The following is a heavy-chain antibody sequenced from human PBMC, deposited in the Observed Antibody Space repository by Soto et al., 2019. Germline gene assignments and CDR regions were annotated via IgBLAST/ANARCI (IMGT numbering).Heavy chain of an antibody. J-gene: IGHJ5*02. CDR3: ARDSFAVSEGGSFDP. V-gene: IGHV3-66*01. Sequence: PGGSLRLSCAASKFLVSKNYINWVRQAPGKGLEWVALIKSGGDTYYTDSVTGRFTISRDNSKNTVFLQMSSLRAGDTAVYYCARDSFAVSEGGSFDPWGQGTLVTVSS. CDR1: KFLVSKNY. D-gene: IGHD5-12*01. CDR2: IKSGGDT.